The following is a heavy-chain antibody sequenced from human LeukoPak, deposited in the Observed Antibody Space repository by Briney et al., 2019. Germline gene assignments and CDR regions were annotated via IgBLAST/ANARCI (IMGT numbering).Heavy chain of an antibody. D-gene: IGHD2-2*01. CDR1: GFTFSSYG. J-gene: IGHJ4*02. V-gene: IGHV3-30*18. CDR2: ISYDGSNK. Sequence: PGGSLRLSCAASGFTFSSYGMHWVRQAPGKGLEWVAVISYDGSNKYYADSVKGRFTISRDNSKSTLYLQMNSLRAEDTAVYYCAKEGAVVPAADTAKSSGIYFDYWGQGTLVTVSS. CDR3: AKEGAVVPAADTAKSSGIYFDY.